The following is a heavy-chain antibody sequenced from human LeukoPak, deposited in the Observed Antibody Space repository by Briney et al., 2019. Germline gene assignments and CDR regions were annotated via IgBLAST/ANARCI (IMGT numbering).Heavy chain of an antibody. CDR1: GGSITSGNYY. Sequence: SQTLSLTCAVSGGSITSGNYYWSWIRQAPGGGLEWIGYIYHSGDTYSNPSLKGRVTISVDTSKNQFSLKLSSVTAADTAVYYCAREPLVRGITHALDVWGQGTTVTVSS. CDR3: AREPLVRGITHALDV. J-gene: IGHJ6*02. CDR2: IYHSGDT. V-gene: IGHV4-30-2*01. D-gene: IGHD3-10*01.